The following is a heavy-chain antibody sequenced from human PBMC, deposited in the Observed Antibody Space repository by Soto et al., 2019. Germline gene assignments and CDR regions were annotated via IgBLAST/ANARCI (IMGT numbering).Heavy chain of an antibody. V-gene: IGHV4-34*01. CDR3: ARDSSGYKNWFDP. D-gene: IGHD3-22*01. J-gene: IGHJ5*02. CDR2: INHSGST. CDR1: GGSFSGYY. Sequence: PSETLSLTCAVYGGSFSGYYWSWIRQPPGKGLEWIGEINHSGSTNYNPSLKSRVTISVDTSKNQFSLKLSPVTAADTAVYYCARDSSGYKNWFDPWGQGTLVTVSS.